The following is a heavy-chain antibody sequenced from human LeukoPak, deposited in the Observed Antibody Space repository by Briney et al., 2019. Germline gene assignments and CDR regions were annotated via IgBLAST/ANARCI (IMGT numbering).Heavy chain of an antibody. J-gene: IGHJ4*02. CDR2: IYYSGNT. CDR1: GGSISSYY. CDR3: ARGFCSGGTCYRTFFDY. D-gene: IGHD2-15*01. Sequence: SETLSLTRTISGGSISSYYWSWIRQPPGKGLEWIGYIYYSGNTNYSPSLKSRVTISVDTSKNQFSLKLSSVTAADTAIYFCARGFCSGGTCYRTFFDYWGQGTLVTVSS. V-gene: IGHV4-59*01.